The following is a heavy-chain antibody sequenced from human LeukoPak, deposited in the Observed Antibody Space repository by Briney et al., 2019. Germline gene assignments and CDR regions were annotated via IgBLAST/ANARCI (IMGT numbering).Heavy chain of an antibody. CDR1: GFTFSTYS. J-gene: IGHJ4*02. V-gene: IGHV3-21*01. CDR3: ARDDSSGYYYLDY. CDR2: ISSSSPYI. Sequence: GGSLILSCAASGFTFSTYSMNWVRQAPGKGLEWVSSISSSSPYIYYADSVKGRFTISRDNAKNSLYLQMNSLRAEDTAVYYCARDDSSGYYYLDYWGQGTLVTVSS. D-gene: IGHD3-22*01.